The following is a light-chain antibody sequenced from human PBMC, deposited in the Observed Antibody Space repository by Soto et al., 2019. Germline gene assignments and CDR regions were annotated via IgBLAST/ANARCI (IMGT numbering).Light chain of an antibody. Sequence: SYELTQAPSVSVAPGQTASITCGGDNIGNKLVPWYQQKPGQAPVLVVYDDSDRPSGIPERFSGSNSGNTATLTISRVEAGDEADYYGQAWDSDSDLYVVFGGGTKLTVL. V-gene: IGLV3-21*02. CDR3: QAWDSDSDLYVV. CDR1: NIGNKL. CDR2: DDS. J-gene: IGLJ2*01.